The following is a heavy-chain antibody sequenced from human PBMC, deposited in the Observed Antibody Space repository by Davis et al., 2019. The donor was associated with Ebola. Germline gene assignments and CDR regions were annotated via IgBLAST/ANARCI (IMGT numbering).Heavy chain of an antibody. V-gene: IGHV5-51*01. CDR3: ARRIAAAGITRYYYYGMDV. CDR1: GYSFTSYW. CDR2: IYPGDSDT. D-gene: IGHD6-13*01. J-gene: IGHJ6*02. Sequence: GESLKISRKGSGYSFTSYWIGWVRQMPGKGLEWMGIIYPGDSDTRYSPSFQGQVTISADKSISTAYLQWSSLKASDTAMYYCARRIAAAGITRYYYYGMDVWGQGTTVTVSS.